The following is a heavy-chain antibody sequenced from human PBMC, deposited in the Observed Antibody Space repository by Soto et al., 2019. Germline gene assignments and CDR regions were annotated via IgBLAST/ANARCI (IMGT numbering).Heavy chain of an antibody. CDR1: GGSFSNSA. J-gene: IGHJ4*02. V-gene: IGHV1-69*13. CDR2: IIPIFGTT. Sequence: QVQLVQSGAEVKKPGSSVKVSCKASGGSFSNSAVSWVRQAPGQGPEWMGVIIPIFGTTNYAQKFQGRVTITADASTNTAYMDLSGLPSEDTAVYFCARGPVERALIAAYLEYWGQGTLVTVSS. D-gene: IGHD2-2*01. CDR3: ARGPVERALIAAYLEY.